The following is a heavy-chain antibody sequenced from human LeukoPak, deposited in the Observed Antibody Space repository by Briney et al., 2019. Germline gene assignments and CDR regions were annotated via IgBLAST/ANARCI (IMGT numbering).Heavy chain of an antibody. V-gene: IGHV3-7*01. D-gene: IGHD5-24*01. J-gene: IGHJ6*03. CDR2: IKQDGSEK. CDR1: GFTFSSYW. Sequence: GGSLRLSCAASGFTFSSYWMSWVRQAPGKGLEWVANIKQDGSEKYYVDSVKGRFPISRDNAKNSLYLQMNSLRAEDTAVYYCARSRDGYNFLSHRDYYYYYYMDVWGKGTTVTVSS. CDR3: ARSRDGYNFLSHRDYYYYYYMDV.